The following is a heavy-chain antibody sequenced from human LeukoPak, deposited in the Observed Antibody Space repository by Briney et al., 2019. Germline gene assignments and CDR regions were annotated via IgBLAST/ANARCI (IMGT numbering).Heavy chain of an antibody. CDR2: INPNSGGT. D-gene: IGHD6-19*01. CDR3: ARDLVGIAVAGSRSDGNYYGMDV. J-gene: IGHJ6*02. Sequence: GASVKVSCKASGGTFSSYAISWVRQAPGQGLEWMGWINPNSGGTNYAQKFQGWVTMTRDTSISTAYMELSRLRSDDTAVYYCARDLVGIAVAGSRSDGNYYGMDVWGQGTTVTVSS. CDR1: GGTFSSYA. V-gene: IGHV1-2*04.